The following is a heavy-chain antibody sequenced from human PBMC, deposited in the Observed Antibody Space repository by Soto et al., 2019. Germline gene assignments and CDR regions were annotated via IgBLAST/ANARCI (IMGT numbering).Heavy chain of an antibody. V-gene: IGHV2-5*02. D-gene: IGHD3-3*01. Sequence: QITLNESGPTVVRPTETLTLTCRFSGFSLTTSGVGVGWIRQSPGKAPEWLALLYWDDYQRYSASLKSRLTLTKDTSKNQVVLTVSDLDSTDTATYYCAHRVLRGVFVLVTTTAIYFHVWGLGTPLAVSS. CDR3: AHRVLRGVFVLVTTTAIYFHV. CDR2: LYWDDYQ. CDR1: GFSLTTSGVG. J-gene: IGHJ4*02.